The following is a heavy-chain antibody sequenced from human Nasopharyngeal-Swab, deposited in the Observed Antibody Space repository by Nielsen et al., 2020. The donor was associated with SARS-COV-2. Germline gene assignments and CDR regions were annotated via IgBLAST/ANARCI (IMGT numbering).Heavy chain of an antibody. D-gene: IGHD6-13*01. J-gene: IGHJ4*02. CDR3: ARPRPLQQLVPWYFDY. CDR2: IYHSGST. V-gene: IGHV4-30-2*03. Sequence: SETLSLTCAVSGGSISSGGYSWSWIRQPPGKGLEWIGYIYHSGSTYYNPSLKSRVTISVDTSKNQFSLKLSSVTAADTAVYYCARPRPLQQLVPWYFDYWGQGTLVTASS. CDR1: GGSISSGGYS.